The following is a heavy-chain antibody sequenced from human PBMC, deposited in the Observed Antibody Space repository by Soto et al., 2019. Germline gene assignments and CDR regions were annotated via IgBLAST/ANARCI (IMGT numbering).Heavy chain of an antibody. J-gene: IGHJ6*02. V-gene: IGHV3-21*01. CDR1: GLTFSSHA. Sequence: GGSLKLSCAASGLTFSSHAVNWVRQYLGKRLECVSSISSSGSYIYYADSLKGRSTISRDNAKNSLYLQMNSLRAEDTAVYYCARDLSHYEREYIIRDGMDVWGQGTTVTVSS. D-gene: IGHD3-22*01. CDR2: ISSSGSYI. CDR3: ARDLSHYEREYIIRDGMDV.